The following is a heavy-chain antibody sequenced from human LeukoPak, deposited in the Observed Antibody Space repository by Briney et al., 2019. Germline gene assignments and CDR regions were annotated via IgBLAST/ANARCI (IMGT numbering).Heavy chain of an antibody. CDR3: ARDGSDCGSTSCYSMWFDP. Sequence: PSETLSLTCTVSGGSISSYYWTWIRQPAGKGLEWIGRIYPSGSTNYNPSLKSRVTMSVDTSKNQFSLKLSSVTAADTAVYYCARDGSDCGSTSCYSMWFDPWGQGTLVTVSS. D-gene: IGHD2-2*02. V-gene: IGHV4-4*07. CDR1: GGSISSYY. CDR2: IYPSGST. J-gene: IGHJ5*02.